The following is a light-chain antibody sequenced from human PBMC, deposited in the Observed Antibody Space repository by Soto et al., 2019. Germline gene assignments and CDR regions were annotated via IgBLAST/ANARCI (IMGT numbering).Light chain of an antibody. J-gene: IGKJ1*01. CDR3: QQYNKLTPWT. Sequence: EIVMTQSLANGCVSAGEKATLTCSASKSVSSNLAWYQQKRGQAPRLLIYGASTRATGMQVRFSGRGSGTQVNQTNSSLQSDDFAVYYCQQYNKLTPWTLGQGSRVEIK. CDR1: KSVSSN. CDR2: GAS. V-gene: IGKV3-15*01.